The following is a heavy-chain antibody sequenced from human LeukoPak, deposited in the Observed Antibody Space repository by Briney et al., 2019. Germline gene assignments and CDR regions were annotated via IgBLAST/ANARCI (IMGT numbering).Heavy chain of an antibody. CDR1: GFTFSSYW. CDR3: ARGLDYSNYYYYYMDV. D-gene: IGHD4-11*01. Sequence: GGSLRLSCAASGFTFSSYWMSWVRQAPGKGLEWVANIKQDGSEKYYVDSVKGRFTISRDNAKNSLYLQMNSLGAEDTAVYYCARGLDYSNYYYYYMDVWGKGTTVTVSS. CDR2: IKQDGSEK. J-gene: IGHJ6*03. V-gene: IGHV3-7*01.